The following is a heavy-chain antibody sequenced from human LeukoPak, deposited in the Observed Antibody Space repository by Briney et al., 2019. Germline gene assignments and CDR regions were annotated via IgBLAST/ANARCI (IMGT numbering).Heavy chain of an antibody. CDR1: GFTFSSYA. Sequence: PGGSLTLSCAASGFTFSSYAMSWVRQAPGKGLEWVSALSGSGGRTYYADSVKGRFTLSRDNSKNTLYLQMNSLRAEDTAVYYCVKDLYGYVSNWFVRGGEGPLVTVS. V-gene: IGHV3-23*01. CDR3: VKDLYGYVSNWFVR. J-gene: IGHJ5*02. CDR2: LSGSGGRT. D-gene: IGHD5-12*01.